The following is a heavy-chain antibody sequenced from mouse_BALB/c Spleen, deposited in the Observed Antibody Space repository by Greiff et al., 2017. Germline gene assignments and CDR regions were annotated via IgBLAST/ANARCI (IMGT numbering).Heavy chain of an antibody. CDR1: GFTFSSFG. Sequence: DVQLVESGGGLVQPGGSRKLSCAASGFTFSSFGMHWVRQAPEKGLEWVAYISSGSSTIYYADTVKGRFTISRDNPKNTLFLQMTSLRSEDTAMYYCARGNGYAYFDYWGQGTTLTVSS. CDR2: ISSGSSTI. CDR3: ARGNGYAYFDY. D-gene: IGHD2-14*01. V-gene: IGHV5-17*02. J-gene: IGHJ2*01.